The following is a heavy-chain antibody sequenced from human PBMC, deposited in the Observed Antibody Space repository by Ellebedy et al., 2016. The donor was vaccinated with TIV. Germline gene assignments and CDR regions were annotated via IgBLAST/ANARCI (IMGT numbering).Heavy chain of an antibody. D-gene: IGHD3-9*01. Sequence: MPGGSLRLSCTVSGGSISSSYWNWIRQPPGKGLEWIGYIYYSGSTNYNPSLKSRVTISVDTSENQFSLKLTSVTAADTAVYYCARLTAGYFRIWGQGTLVTVSS. V-gene: IGHV4-59*01. CDR1: GGSISSSY. CDR3: ARLTAGYFRI. CDR2: IYYSGST. J-gene: IGHJ4*02.